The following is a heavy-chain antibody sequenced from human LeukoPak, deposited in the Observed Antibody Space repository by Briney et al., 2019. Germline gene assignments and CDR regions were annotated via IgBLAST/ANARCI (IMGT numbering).Heavy chain of an antibody. CDR3: ARVVAARSFYFDY. J-gene: IGHJ4*02. CDR1: VFTFSIYW. Sequence: GGSLRLSCAASVFTFSIYWMSWVRQAPGKGLEWVANINQDGSERYLVDSVKGRFTISRDNAKDSLYLQMNSLRAEDTAVYYCARVVAARSFYFDYWGQGTLVTVSS. V-gene: IGHV3-7*01. CDR2: INQDGSER. D-gene: IGHD2-15*01.